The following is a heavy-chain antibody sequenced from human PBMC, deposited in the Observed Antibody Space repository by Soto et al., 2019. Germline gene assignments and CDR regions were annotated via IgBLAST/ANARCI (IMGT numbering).Heavy chain of an antibody. CDR2: IIPIFGTA. J-gene: IGHJ4*02. CDR3: ARDWGRGQFLTNKDY. D-gene: IGHD3-9*01. V-gene: IGHV1-69*13. Sequence: SVKVSCKASGYTFTSYYMHWVRQAPGQGLEWMGGIIPIFGTANYAQKFQGRVTITADESTSTAYMELSSLRSEDTAVYYCARDWGRGQFLTNKDYWGQGTLVTVSS. CDR1: GYTFTSYY.